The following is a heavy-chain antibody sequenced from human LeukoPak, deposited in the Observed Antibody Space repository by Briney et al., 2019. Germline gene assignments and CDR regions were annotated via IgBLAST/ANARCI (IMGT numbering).Heavy chain of an antibody. V-gene: IGHV3-15*01. CDR3: TTSIDYYGSGSYLSRFDP. J-gene: IGHJ5*02. CDR1: GFTFSDAW. D-gene: IGHD3-10*01. CDR2: IKSKTDGGTT. Sequence: GGSLRLSCAASGFTFSDAWMSWVRQAPGKGLEWVGRIKSKTDGGTTDYAAPVKGRFTISRDDSKNTVYLQTNSLKTEDTAVYYCTTSIDYYGSGSYLSRFDPWGQGTLVAVSS.